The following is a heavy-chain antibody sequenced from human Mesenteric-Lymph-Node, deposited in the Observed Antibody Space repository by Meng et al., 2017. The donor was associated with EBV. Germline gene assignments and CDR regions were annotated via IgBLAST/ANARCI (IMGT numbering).Heavy chain of an antibody. CDR1: GGTFSSYA. V-gene: IGHV1-69*01. CDR2: IIPMFGAK. CDR3: ARDRNYDLKSDVNWVDP. D-gene: IGHD3/OR15-3a*01. J-gene: IGHJ5*02. Sequence: QVQLVQSGAEVRXPXSSVKVSXKASGGTFSSYAISWVRQAPGQGLEWVGGIIPMFGAKKYAEKFQGRVTITADESTSTVYMEVSSLRSEDTAVYYCARDRNYDLKSDVNWVDPWGQGTLGTVSS.